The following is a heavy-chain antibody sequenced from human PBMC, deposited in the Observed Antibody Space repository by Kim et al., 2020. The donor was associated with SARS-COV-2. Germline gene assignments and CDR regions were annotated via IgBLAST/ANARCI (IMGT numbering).Heavy chain of an antibody. CDR3: ARVRSVSRYFDWLPPADV. CDR2: IIPIFGTA. V-gene: IGHV1-69*13. D-gene: IGHD3-9*01. CDR1: GGTFSSYA. Sequence: SVKVSCKASGGTFSSYAIIWVRQAPGQGLEWMGGIIPIFGTANYAQKFQGRVTSTADESTSTAYMELSSLRSEDTAVYYCARVRSVSRYFDWLPPADVWGQGTTVTVSS. J-gene: IGHJ6*02.